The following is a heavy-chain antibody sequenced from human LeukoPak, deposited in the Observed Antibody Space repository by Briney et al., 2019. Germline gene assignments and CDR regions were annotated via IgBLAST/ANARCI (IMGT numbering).Heavy chain of an antibody. CDR2: INSDGSST. CDR3: ARVVEWFPGKVDAFDI. D-gene: IGHD3-3*01. Sequence: QPGGSLRLSCAASGFTFSSYAMNWVRQAPGKGLVWVSRINSDGSSTSYADSVKGRFTISRDNAKNTLYLQMNSLRAEDTAVYYCARVVEWFPGKVDAFDIWGQGTMVTVSS. CDR1: GFTFSSYA. J-gene: IGHJ3*02. V-gene: IGHV3-74*01.